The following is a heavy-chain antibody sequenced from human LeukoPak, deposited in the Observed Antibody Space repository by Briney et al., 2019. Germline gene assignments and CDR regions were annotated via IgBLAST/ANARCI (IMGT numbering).Heavy chain of an antibody. J-gene: IGHJ3*02. V-gene: IGHV4-61*01. Sequence: SETLSLTCTVSGGSVSSGSYYWSWIRQPPGKGPEWIGYIYYSGSTNYNPSLKSRVTISVDTSKNQFSLKLSSVTAADTAVYYCSSGWYFGPAFDIWGQGTMVTVSS. CDR3: SSGWYFGPAFDI. CDR2: IYYSGST. D-gene: IGHD6-19*01. CDR1: GGSVSSGSYY.